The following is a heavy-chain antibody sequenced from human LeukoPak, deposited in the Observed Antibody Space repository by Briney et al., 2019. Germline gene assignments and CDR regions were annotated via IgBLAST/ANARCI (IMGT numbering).Heavy chain of an antibody. CDR1: GFTFTTYS. J-gene: IGHJ2*01. Sequence: GGSLRLSCAASGFTFTTYSMNWVRQAPGKGLEWVSAINATSSHIYHACAVKGRFTTCRDNEKISLFLQTHRLRVEDTAVYYCAKALGWFFDIWGRGSLVTVSS. CDR2: INATSSHI. V-gene: IGHV3-21*01. CDR3: AKALGWFFDI.